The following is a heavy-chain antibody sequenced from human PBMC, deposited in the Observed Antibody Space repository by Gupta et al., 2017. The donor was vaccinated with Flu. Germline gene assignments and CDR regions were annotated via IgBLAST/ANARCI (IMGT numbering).Heavy chain of an antibody. CDR2: IYHSGST. V-gene: IGHV4-39*01. J-gene: IGHJ4*02. Sequence: SYYWVWIRQTPGKGLEWIGSIYHSGSTYYNPSLESRVTKSVDTAKNQFSLKLCSVTAADTAVYHCAKGYCSGGSCPRYFDYWGQGTLVTVSS. D-gene: IGHD2-15*01. CDR3: AKGYCSGGSCPRYFDY. CDR1: SYY.